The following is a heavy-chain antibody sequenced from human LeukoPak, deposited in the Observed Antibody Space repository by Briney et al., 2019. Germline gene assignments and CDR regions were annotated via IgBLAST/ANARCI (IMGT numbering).Heavy chain of an antibody. CDR1: GGSISVDY. CDR2: IYNSGST. J-gene: IGHJ4*02. V-gene: IGHV4-59*01. Sequence: SETLSLTCTVSGGSISVDYWGWIRQPPGKGLEWICYIYNSGSTNYNPSLKSRLTISVDTSKNQFSLKLSSVTAADTAVYYCARDRELGYWGQGTLVTVSS. CDR3: ARDRELGY. D-gene: IGHD3-10*01.